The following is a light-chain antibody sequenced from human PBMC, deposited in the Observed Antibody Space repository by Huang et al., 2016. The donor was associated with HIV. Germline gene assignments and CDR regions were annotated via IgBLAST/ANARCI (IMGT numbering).Light chain of an antibody. CDR2: GAS. CDR1: ESVGRT. J-gene: IGKJ5*01. Sequence: ETVMTQSPATLSVSPGERVTLSCRASESVGRTLAWYQQKPGQAPRLLIYGASTRATGFPPRFSGSGSGTEFTLSISSLQSEDFAVYYCQQYNNWPPVTFGQGTRLEIK. V-gene: IGKV3-15*01. CDR3: QQYNNWPPVT.